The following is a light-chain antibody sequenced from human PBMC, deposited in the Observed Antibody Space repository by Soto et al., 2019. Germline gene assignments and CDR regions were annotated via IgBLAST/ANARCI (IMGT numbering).Light chain of an antibody. Sequence: QSALTPPASVSGSPGQSITISCTGTSSDVGGYNYVSWYQHHPGKAPKLMIYDVSNRPSGVSNRFSGSKSGNTASLSISGLQPEDEADYYCSSYRTSNTRQIVCGTGTKVTVL. V-gene: IGLV2-14*03. CDR1: SSDVGGYNY. J-gene: IGLJ1*01. CDR2: DVS. CDR3: SSYRTSNTRQIV.